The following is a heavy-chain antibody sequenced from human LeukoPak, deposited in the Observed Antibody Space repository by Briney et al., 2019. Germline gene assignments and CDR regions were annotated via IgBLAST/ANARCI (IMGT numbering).Heavy chain of an antibody. Sequence: PGGSLRISCAASGFTFSGYWMHWVRQAPGKGLVWVSYISNDGSGTSYADSVKGRFTISRDNAKHTVDLHMNSLRAEATAVYYCARGGWGTAIDYLGQGTLVTVSS. CDR2: ISNDGSGT. CDR3: ARGGWGTAIDY. CDR1: GFTFSGYW. V-gene: IGHV3-74*01. J-gene: IGHJ4*02. D-gene: IGHD1-7*01.